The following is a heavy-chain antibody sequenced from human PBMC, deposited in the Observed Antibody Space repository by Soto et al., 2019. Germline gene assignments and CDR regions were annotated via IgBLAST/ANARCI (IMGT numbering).Heavy chain of an antibody. D-gene: IGHD1-26*01. CDR1: GFSFSDYY. V-gene: IGHV3-11*03. J-gene: IGHJ4*02. Sequence: GGSLRLSCAASGFSFSDYYMSWIRQAPGKGLEWVSYISSSSSYTNYADSVKGRFTISRDNAKNSLYLQMNSLRAEDTAVYYCANSGSYWEFDYWGQGTLVTVSS. CDR2: ISSSSSYT. CDR3: ANSGSYWEFDY.